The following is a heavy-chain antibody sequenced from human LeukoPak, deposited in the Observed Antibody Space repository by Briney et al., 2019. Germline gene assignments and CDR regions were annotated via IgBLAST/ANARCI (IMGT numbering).Heavy chain of an antibody. V-gene: IGHV1-46*01. CDR2: INPSGGST. Sequence: ASVKVSCKASGYTFTSYYIHWVRQAPGQGLEWMGIINPSGGSTSYAQKFQGRVTMTRDTSTSTVYMELSSLRSEDTAVYYCATHCSGGSCYSRYLLDYWGQGTLVTVSS. J-gene: IGHJ4*02. CDR3: ATHCSGGSCYSRYLLDY. CDR1: GYTFTSYY. D-gene: IGHD2-15*01.